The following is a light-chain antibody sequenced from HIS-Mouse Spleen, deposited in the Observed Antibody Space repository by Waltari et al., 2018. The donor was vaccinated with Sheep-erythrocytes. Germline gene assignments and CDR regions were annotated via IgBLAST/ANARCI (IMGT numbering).Light chain of an antibody. CDR1: SSDDGRYNL. CDR3: CSYAGSSTPWV. V-gene: IGLV2-23*01. CDR2: EGS. J-gene: IGLJ3*02. Sequence: QSALTQPASVSGSPGQSITISCTGTSSDDGRYNLVFWYQQHQGKAPKLMIYEGSKRPSGFSNRFSVSKSRNTASLTISGLQAEDEADYYCCSYAGSSTPWVFGGGTKLTVL.